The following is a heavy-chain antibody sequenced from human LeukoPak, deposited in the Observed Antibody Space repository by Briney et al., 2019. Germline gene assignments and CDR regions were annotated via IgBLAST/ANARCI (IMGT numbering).Heavy chain of an antibody. CDR1: GFTFSSYG. CDR2: ISYDGSNK. V-gene: IGHV3-30*18. CDR3: AKETTLRISSAWYQELDY. Sequence: PGRSLRLSCAASGFTFSSYGMHWVRQAPGKGLEWVAVISYDGSNKYYADSVKGRFTISRDNSKNTLSLQMNSLRAEDTAVYYCAKETTLRISSAWYQELDYWGQGTLVTVSS. D-gene: IGHD6-19*01. J-gene: IGHJ4*02.